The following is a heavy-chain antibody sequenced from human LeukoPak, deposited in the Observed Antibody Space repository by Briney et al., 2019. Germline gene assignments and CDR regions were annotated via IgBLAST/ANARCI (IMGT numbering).Heavy chain of an antibody. V-gene: IGHV4-59*01. Sequence: SETLSLTCAVYGGSFSGYYWSWIRQPPGKGLEWIGYIYYSGSTNYNPSLKSRVTMSVDTSKNQLSLKLSFVTAADTAVYYCARGRIAAAGTVWGQGTLVTVAS. CDR2: IYYSGST. CDR1: GGSFSGYY. CDR3: ARGRIAAAGTV. D-gene: IGHD6-13*01. J-gene: IGHJ4*02.